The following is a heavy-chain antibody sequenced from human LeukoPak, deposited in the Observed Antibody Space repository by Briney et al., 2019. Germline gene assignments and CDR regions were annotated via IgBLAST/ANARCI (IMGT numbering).Heavy chain of an antibody. CDR2: IRYDGSNK. CDR1: GFTFSSYG. V-gene: IGHV3-30*02. D-gene: IGHD3-10*01. Sequence: PGGSLRLSCAASGFTFSSYGMHWVRQARGKGLEWVAFIRYDGSNKYYADSVKGRFTISRDNSKNTLYLQMNSLRAEDTAVYYCAKDANYYGSGSYYWPGKLDYWGQGTLVTVSS. CDR3: AKDANYYGSGSYYWPGKLDY. J-gene: IGHJ4*02.